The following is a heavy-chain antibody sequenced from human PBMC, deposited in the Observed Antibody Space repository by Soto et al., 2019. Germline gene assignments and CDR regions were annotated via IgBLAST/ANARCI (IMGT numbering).Heavy chain of an antibody. D-gene: IGHD3-3*01. CDR3: AKVLAYYDFWSGAYFDY. CDR1: GFTFSSYA. V-gene: IGHV3-23*01. CDR2: ISGSGGST. Sequence: GGSLRLSCAASGFTFSSYAMSWVRQAPGKGLEWVSAISGSGGSTYYADSVKGRFTISRDNSKNTLYLQMNSLRAEDTAVYYCAKVLAYYDFWSGAYFDYWGQGTLVTVS. J-gene: IGHJ4*02.